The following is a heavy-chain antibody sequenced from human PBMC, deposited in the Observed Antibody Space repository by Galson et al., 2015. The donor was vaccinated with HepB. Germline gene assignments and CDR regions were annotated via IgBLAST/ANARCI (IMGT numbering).Heavy chain of an antibody. Sequence: SVKVSCKASGYTFTNNGISWVRQAPGQGLEWMGWISGYNGNTNYAQKFQVRVTMTTDTSTGTAYMELRSLRSDDTAVYYCARDSQDLGRQREFDYWGQGTLVTVSS. CDR3: ARDSQDLGRQREFDY. J-gene: IGHJ4*02. D-gene: IGHD1-26*01. V-gene: IGHV1-18*04. CDR1: GYTFTNNG. CDR2: ISGYNGNT.